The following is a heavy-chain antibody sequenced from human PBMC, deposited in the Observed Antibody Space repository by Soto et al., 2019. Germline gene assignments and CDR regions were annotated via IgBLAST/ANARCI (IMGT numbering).Heavy chain of an antibody. V-gene: IGHV4-39*01. D-gene: IGHD2-2*01. CDR1: GGSVSTSSDF. CDR2: ISYSGST. J-gene: IGHJ5*02. CDR3: ARRICTSLTCYVPEGNWLDP. Sequence: TSETLSLTCTVSGGSVSTSSDFWDWLRQPPGKGLEWIGSISYSGSTYYNPSLKSRVTISKDTSKNQFSLKLSSVTAPDTAVYYCARRICTSLTCYVPEGNWLDPWGQGILVTVSS.